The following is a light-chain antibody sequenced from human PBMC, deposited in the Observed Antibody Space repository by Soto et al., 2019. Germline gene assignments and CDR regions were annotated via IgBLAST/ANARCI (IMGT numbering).Light chain of an antibody. CDR2: EGS. Sequence: QSALTQPASVSGSPGQSTTISCTGSDSAFGLYNYVSWYQQHPGKAPKLMIYEGSKRPSGVSNRFSGSKSGNTASLTISGLQAEDEAHYYCCSYVGSDTYVIFGGGTKLTVL. CDR3: CSYVGSDTYVI. J-gene: IGLJ2*01. V-gene: IGLV2-23*01. CDR1: DSAFGLYNY.